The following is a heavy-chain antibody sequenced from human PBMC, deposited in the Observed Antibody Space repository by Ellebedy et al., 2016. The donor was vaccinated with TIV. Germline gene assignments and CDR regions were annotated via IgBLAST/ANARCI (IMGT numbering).Heavy chain of an antibody. CDR2: VIPLLGLT. CDR1: GGTFSRYG. J-gene: IGHJ4*02. D-gene: IGHD6-19*01. CDR3: ATIGVVGDRVYYFDY. Sequence: AASVKVSCKASGGTFSRYGISWVRQAPGQGLEWMGRVIPLLGLTNYAQKSQGRVTITADKSSTTAYMELSSLRSEDTAVYYCATIGVVGDRVYYFDYWGQGTLVTVSS. V-gene: IGHV1-69*04.